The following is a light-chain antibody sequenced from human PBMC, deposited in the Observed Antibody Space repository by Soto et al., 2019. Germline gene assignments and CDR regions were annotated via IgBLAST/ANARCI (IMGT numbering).Light chain of an antibody. CDR3: QKYTSVPFT. CDR1: EDVSNY. J-gene: IGKJ3*01. CDR2: AVS. V-gene: IGKV1-27*01. Sequence: DIQMTQSPSSLSASVGDRVTITCRASEDVSNYVAWYQQKPGKVPKLLIYAVSTVQTGVPTRFSGSGSGTDFTLTISSLQPEDVATYYCQKYTSVPFTFGPGTKVDL.